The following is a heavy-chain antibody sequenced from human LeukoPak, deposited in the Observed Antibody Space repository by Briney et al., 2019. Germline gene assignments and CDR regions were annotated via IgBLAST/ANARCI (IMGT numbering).Heavy chain of an antibody. V-gene: IGHV3-23*01. D-gene: IGHD3-9*01. CDR3: AKDRNYDILTGSGGALDY. Sequence: PGGSLRLSCAASGFTFSSYAMSWVRQAPGKGLEWVSAISGSGGSTYYADSVKGRFTISRDNSENTLYLQMNSLRAEDTAVYYCAKDRNYDILTGSGGALDYWGQGTLVTVSS. CDR1: GFTFSSYA. J-gene: IGHJ4*02. CDR2: ISGSGGST.